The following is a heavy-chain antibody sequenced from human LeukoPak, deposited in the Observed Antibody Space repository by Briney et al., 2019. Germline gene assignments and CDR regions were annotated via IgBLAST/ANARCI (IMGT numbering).Heavy chain of an antibody. CDR1: GGTFTKYV. CDR2: FIPVHDTA. J-gene: IGHJ1*01. CDR3: AMLGVIPD. D-gene: IGHD2-21*01. V-gene: IGHV1-69*10. Sequence: SVKVSCKASGGTFTKYVISWAREAPGQGLEWMGRFIPVHDTANYAHKFQGRVILPADKSTSTAYMELTSLRSEDTAVYYCAMLGVIPDWGQGTLITVSS.